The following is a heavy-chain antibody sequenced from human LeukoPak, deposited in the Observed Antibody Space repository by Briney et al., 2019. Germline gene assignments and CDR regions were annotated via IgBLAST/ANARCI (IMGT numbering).Heavy chain of an antibody. CDR3: ARDDGISSNFDY. CDR1: GYTFTSHY. D-gene: IGHD2-2*01. J-gene: IGHJ4*02. CDR2: INPNSGGT. V-gene: IGHV1-2*02. Sequence: ASVKVSCKASGYTFTSHYMHWVGQAPGQGLEWIGWINPNSGGTNYAQKFQGRVTMTRDRSISTAYMELSGLRSDDTAVYYCARDDGISSNFDYWGQGTLVTVSS.